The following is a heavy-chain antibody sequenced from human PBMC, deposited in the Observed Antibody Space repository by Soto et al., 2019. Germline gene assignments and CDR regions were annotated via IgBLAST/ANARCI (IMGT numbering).Heavy chain of an antibody. J-gene: IGHJ4*02. CDR2: ISGSSGST. D-gene: IGHD6-6*01. CDR3: AKGWYSSSPQTPFDY. V-gene: IGHV3-23*01. CDR1: GFTFDTYA. Sequence: GGSLRLSCSASGFTFDTYAMTWVRQAPGKGLEWVSSISGSSGSTNYADSVKGRFTISRDNSKNTLYLQMNSLRVEDTAVYYCAKGWYSSSPQTPFDYWGQGTLVTVSS.